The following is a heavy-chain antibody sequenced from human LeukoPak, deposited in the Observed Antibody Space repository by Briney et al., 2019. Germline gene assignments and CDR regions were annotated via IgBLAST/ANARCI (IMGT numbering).Heavy chain of an antibody. CDR3: ARHAEGYDAFDL. V-gene: IGHV4-59*08. J-gene: IGHJ3*01. CDR1: GGSIRSYY. CDR2: IKYSVNT. Sequence: SETLSRTCTVPGGSIRSYYWSWIRQTPGKGLEWIGYIKYSVNTNYNPSLKSRVTISVDTSKNQFSLKLNSVTAADTAVYYCARHAEGYDAFDLWGHGTVVTVSS. D-gene: IGHD5-18*01.